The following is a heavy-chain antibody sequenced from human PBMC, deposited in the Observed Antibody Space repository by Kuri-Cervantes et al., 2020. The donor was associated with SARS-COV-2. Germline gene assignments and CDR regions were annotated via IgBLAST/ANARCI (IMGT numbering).Heavy chain of an antibody. J-gene: IGHJ6*03. CDR3: AKDRDTSGYYYYYMDV. D-gene: IGHD3-22*01. CDR1: GFTFSRNA. V-gene: IGHV3-64*01. Sequence: GGSLRLSCAASGFTFSRNAMHWVRQAPGKGLECVSSISDSGGSTYYANSVKGRFTISRDNSKNTLYLQMDNLRAEDMAVYYCAKDRDTSGYYYYYMDVWGKGTTVTGSS. CDR2: ISDSGGST.